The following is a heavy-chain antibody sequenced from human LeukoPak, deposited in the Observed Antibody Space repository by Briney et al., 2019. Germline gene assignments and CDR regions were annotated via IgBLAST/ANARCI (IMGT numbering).Heavy chain of an antibody. Sequence: PGGSLRLSCAASGFTSSSYGKHWVRQAPGKGLEWVAVIWYDGTNTYYADSVKGRFTISRDNSKNTLYLQMNSLRAEDTAVYYCARDFCSGGSCYPDAFDIWGQGTMVTVSS. CDR2: IWYDGTNT. D-gene: IGHD2-15*01. CDR3: ARDFCSGGSCYPDAFDI. CDR1: GFTSSSYG. J-gene: IGHJ3*02. V-gene: IGHV3-33*01.